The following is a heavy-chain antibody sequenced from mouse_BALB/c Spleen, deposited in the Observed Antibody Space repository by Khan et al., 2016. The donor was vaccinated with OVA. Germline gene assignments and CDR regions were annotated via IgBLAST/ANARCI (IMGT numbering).Heavy chain of an antibody. CDR3: ARQPYYHYNIRDY. CDR1: GFSLTNYG. Sequence: QVQLKVSGPGLVAPSQSLSITCTILGFSLTNYGVHWVRQPPGKGLEWLVVIWSDGSTTYNSALKSRLTISKDNSKSQVFLKMNSLQTDDTAMYFCARQPYYHYNIRDYWGQGTSVTVSS. V-gene: IGHV2-6-1*01. CDR2: IWSDGST. J-gene: IGHJ4*01. D-gene: IGHD2-10*01.